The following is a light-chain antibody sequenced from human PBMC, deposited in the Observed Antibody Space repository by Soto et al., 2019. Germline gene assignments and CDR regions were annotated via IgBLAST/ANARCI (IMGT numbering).Light chain of an antibody. V-gene: IGKV3-20*01. CDR1: QNLGTLY. CDR2: SAS. CDR3: QQYAGSPRT. Sequence: ASQNLGTLYLAWFQQKSGQAPRLLIYSASRRATGIPDRFTGRGSGPAFTLTINRVEPEDFAVYFCQQYAGSPRTFGQGTKVDIK. J-gene: IGKJ1*01.